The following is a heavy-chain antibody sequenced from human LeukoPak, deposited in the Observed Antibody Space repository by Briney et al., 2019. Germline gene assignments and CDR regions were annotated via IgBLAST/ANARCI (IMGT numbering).Heavy chain of an antibody. D-gene: IGHD6-19*01. V-gene: IGHV4-34*01. CDR1: GRSFSGHY. J-gene: IGHJ2*01. CDR2: IGQRGST. CDR3: ATQWRTCFYWYFDL. Sequence: SETLSLTCGVYGRSFSGHYWSWIRQPPGKGLEWIGEIGQRGSTNYNPSLKSRVTISVDTSKNQISLKLNSVIAPHSAILCGATQWRTCFYWYFDLGGGGTLVIVSS.